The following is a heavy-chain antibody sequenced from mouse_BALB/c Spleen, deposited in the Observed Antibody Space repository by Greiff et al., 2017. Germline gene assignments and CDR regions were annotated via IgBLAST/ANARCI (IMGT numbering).Heavy chain of an antibody. CDR1: GYTFTSYW. J-gene: IGHJ4*01. CDR2: INPSTGYT. Sequence: QVQLQESGAELAKPGASVKMSCKASGYTFTSYWMHWVKQRPGQGLEWIGYINPSTGYTEYNQKFKDKATLTADKSSSTAYMQLSSLTSEDSAVYDCSKCDCVSRGAMDYWGQGTTLTVSS. D-gene: IGHD2-13*01. V-gene: IGHV1-7*01. CDR3: SKCDCVSRGAMDY.